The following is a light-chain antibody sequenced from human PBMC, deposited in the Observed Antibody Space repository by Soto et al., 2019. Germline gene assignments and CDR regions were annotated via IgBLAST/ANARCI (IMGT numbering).Light chain of an antibody. Sequence: DIQMTQSPSSLSASVGDGVTITCRASQSISSYLNWYQQKPGKAPKLLIYGESTLQSGVPSRFSGSGSGTDFTLTISSLQPEDFATYYCQQSYSTVLTFGGGTKVEIK. CDR1: QSISSY. CDR2: GES. CDR3: QQSYSTVLT. V-gene: IGKV1-39*01. J-gene: IGKJ4*01.